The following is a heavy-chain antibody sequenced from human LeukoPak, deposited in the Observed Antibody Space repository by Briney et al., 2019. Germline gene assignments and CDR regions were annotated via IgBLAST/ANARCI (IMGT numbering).Heavy chain of an antibody. CDR2: IYYSGRS. D-gene: IGHD3-10*01. J-gene: IGHJ4*02. Sequence: SETLSLTCSVSGDSISSSSYYWGWVRPPPGKGLEWIGNIYYSGRSFYNPSLKSRVTISVDTSKNQFSLKLSSVTAADTAVYYCARGSRGPDYWGQGTLVTVSS. CDR1: GDSISSSSYY. CDR3: ARGSRGPDY. V-gene: IGHV4-39*07.